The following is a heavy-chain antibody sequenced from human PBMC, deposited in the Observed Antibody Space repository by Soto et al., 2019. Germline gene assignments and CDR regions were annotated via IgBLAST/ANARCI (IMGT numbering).Heavy chain of an antibody. CDR3: ARGFSSGFYGGYYFDY. CDR1: GYTFTGYY. V-gene: IGHV1-2*04. Sequence: ASVKVSCKASGYTFTGYYMHWVRQAPGQGLEWMGWINPNSGGTNYAQKFQGWVTMTRDTSISTAYMELSRLRSDDTAVYYCARGFSSGFYGGYYFDYWGQGTLVTLS. J-gene: IGHJ4*02. D-gene: IGHD6-19*01. CDR2: INPNSGGT.